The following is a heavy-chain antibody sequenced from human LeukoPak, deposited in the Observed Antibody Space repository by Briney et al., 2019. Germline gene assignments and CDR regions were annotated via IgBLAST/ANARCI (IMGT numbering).Heavy chain of an antibody. CDR3: ARATELYGSGRDLFDP. V-gene: IGHV4-59*01. D-gene: IGHD3-10*01. CDR2: IYYSGST. Sequence: PSETLSLTCTVSSGSISSYYWSWIRQPPGKGLEWIGYIYYSGSTNYNPSLKSRVTISVDTSKNQFSLKLSSVTAADTAVYYCARATELYGSGRDLFDPWGQGTLVTVSS. J-gene: IGHJ5*02. CDR1: SGSISSYY.